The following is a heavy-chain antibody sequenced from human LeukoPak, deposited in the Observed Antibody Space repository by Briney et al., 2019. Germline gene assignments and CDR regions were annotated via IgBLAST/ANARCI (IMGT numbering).Heavy chain of an antibody. J-gene: IGHJ3*02. CDR1: GYAFTDYG. CDR2: RDAFNGDT. D-gene: IGHD6-19*01. V-gene: IGHV1-18*01. Sequence: ASVNVSCKTSGYAFTDYGISWVRQAPGQGLEWMWCRDAFNGDTNYAQKFQDRVTVTTDTSTSTAYMEMSSLRSEDTAVYFCVRSTHESSSGWYEDAFEIWGQGTVVTV. CDR3: VRSTHESSSGWYEDAFEI.